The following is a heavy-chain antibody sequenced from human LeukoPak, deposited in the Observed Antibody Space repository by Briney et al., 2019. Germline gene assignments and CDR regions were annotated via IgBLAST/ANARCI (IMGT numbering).Heavy chain of an antibody. Sequence: PGGSLRLSCAASGFTFSTYWMSWVRQAPGKGPEWVANIKQDGSEKYYLDSVKGRFTISRDNAKNSLYLQMNSLRAEDTAVYFCTREAAAGIDYWGQGTLVTASS. CDR3: TREAAAGIDY. J-gene: IGHJ4*02. D-gene: IGHD6-13*01. CDR2: IKQDGSEK. CDR1: GFTFSTYW. V-gene: IGHV3-7*01.